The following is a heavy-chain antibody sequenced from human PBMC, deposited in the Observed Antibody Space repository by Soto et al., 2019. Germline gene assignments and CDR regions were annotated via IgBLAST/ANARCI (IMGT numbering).Heavy chain of an antibody. D-gene: IGHD3-9*01. V-gene: IGHV4-34*01. CDR1: GGSFSDYS. CDR3: ARLIVGMTTRWLSHFDY. Sequence: PSETLSLTCAVYGGSFSDYSWTWIRQSPGKALEWIGQINHSGSANYNPSLRSRVSISIGTPKNQFSLELTSVTAADTAVYYCARLIVGMTTRWLSHFDYWGQGTLVT. J-gene: IGHJ4*02. CDR2: INHSGSA.